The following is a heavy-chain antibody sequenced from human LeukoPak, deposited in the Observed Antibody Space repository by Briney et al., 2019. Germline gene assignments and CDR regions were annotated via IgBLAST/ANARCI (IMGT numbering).Heavy chain of an antibody. J-gene: IGHJ5*02. V-gene: IGHV4-4*07. Sequence: ASETLSLTCTVSGGSISSYYWSWIRQPAGKGLEWIGRIYTSGSTNYNPSLKSRVTMPVDTSKNQFSLKLSSVTAADTAVYYCARDLYYDFGMMINWFDPWGQGTLVTVSS. CDR3: ARDLYYDFGMMINWFDP. D-gene: IGHD3-3*01. CDR2: IYTSGST. CDR1: GGSISSYY.